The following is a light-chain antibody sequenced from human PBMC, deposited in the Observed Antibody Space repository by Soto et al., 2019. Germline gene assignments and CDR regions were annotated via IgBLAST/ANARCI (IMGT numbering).Light chain of an antibody. CDR1: QSISSG. CDR2: DAS. Sequence: DIQMTQSPSTLSASVGDRVTITCRASQSISSGLAWYQQKPGKAPKLLIYDASSLESGVPSRFSGSGSGTEFTLTISSLQPDDFATYYCQQYNSYSPVLTFGGGTKVEIK. CDR3: QQYNSYSPVLT. V-gene: IGKV1-5*01. J-gene: IGKJ4*01.